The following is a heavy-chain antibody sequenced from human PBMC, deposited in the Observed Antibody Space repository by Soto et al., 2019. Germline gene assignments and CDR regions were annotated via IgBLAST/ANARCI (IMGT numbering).Heavy chain of an antibody. J-gene: IGHJ4*02. CDR3: ARETDTSMVDY. Sequence: QVQLVQSGAEVKKPGASVKASCQTSGYNFSAYYFNWVRQAAGQGPEWMGWLNPRNGQTGYVQKFRGRVTMTRDTSIATVYLELSRLTYEDTAIYFCARETDTSMVDYWGKGPLVTVSS. CDR2: LNPRNGQT. CDR1: GYNFSAYY. V-gene: IGHV1-8*01. D-gene: IGHD5-18*01.